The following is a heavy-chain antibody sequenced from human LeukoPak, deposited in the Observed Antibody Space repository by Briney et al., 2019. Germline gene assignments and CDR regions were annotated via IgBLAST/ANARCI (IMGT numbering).Heavy chain of an antibody. CDR3: ARGLQYYYYYYGMDV. J-gene: IGHJ6*02. V-gene: IGHV4-34*01. CDR1: GGSFSGYY. Sequence: PSETLSLTCAVYGGSFSGYYWSWIRQPPGKGLEWIGEINHSGSTNYNPSLKSRVTISVDTSKNQFSLKLSSVTAADTAVYYCARGLQYYYYYYGMDVWGQETTVTVSS. CDR2: INHSGST.